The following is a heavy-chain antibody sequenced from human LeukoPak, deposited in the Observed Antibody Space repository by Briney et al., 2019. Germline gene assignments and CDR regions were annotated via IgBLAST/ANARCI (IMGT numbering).Heavy chain of an antibody. D-gene: IGHD1-26*01. CDR1: GFTFSSYD. CDR3: AKGLGAIYAFDI. CDR2: ISYDASNK. Sequence: PGRSLRLSCAASGFTFSSYDVRWVRQAPGKGLEWVAVISYDASNKYYADSVKGRFTISRDNSKNTLYLQMNSLRAEDTAVYYCAKGLGAIYAFDIWGQGTMVTVSS. J-gene: IGHJ3*02. V-gene: IGHV3-30*18.